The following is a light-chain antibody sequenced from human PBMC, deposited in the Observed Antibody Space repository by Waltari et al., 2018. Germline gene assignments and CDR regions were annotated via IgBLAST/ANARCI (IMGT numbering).Light chain of an antibody. CDR1: QDISSYLAWYQQRPGQAPSD. Sequence: EILMTQSPATLSVSPGERATLSCRASQDISSYLAWYQQRPGQAPSDLAWYQQKPGQAPRLLIYGASTRATGIPARFSGSGSGTEFTLTISSLQSEDFAAYYCQQYNDWPYTFGQGTKLEVK. V-gene: IGKV3-15*01. J-gene: IGKJ2*01. CDR3: QQYNDWPYT. CDR2: GAS.